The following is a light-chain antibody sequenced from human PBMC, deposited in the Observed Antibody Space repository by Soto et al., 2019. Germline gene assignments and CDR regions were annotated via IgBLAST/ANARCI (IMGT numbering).Light chain of an antibody. J-gene: IGKJ5*01. Sequence: DTQMTQSTSSLSASVGHRVTITCRASQSITDYLNWYQQKPGKAPKLLIYAAYSLQSGVPSRFSASGSGTDFTLTIRRLQTEDLATYVCQKTYITHFTVGPGPQLEIK. CDR2: AAY. CDR1: QSITDY. CDR3: QKTYITHFT. V-gene: IGKV1-39*01.